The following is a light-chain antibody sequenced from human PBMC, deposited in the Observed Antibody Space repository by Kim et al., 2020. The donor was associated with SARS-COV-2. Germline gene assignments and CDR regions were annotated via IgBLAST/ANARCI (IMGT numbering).Light chain of an antibody. Sequence: ASVGDRVTITCRASQSISSYLNWYQQKPGKAPKLLIYAASSLQSGVPSRFSGSGSGTYFTLTISSLQPEDFATYYCQQSYSTPWKFGQGTKVDIK. V-gene: IGKV1-39*01. CDR1: QSISSY. CDR3: QQSYSTPWK. CDR2: AAS. J-gene: IGKJ1*01.